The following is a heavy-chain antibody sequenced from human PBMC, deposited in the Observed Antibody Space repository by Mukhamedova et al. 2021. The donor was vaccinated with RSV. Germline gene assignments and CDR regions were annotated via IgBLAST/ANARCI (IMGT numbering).Heavy chain of an antibody. CDR2: ISNEGSNK. D-gene: IGHD4-23*01. V-gene: IGHV3-30-3*02. J-gene: IGHJ4*02. Sequence: VRQAPGKGLEWVAVISNEGSNKYYADSVKGRFTISRDNSKNTLYLQMNSLRADDTAVYYCAKEGTVAAYYFDYWGQGTLVTVSS. CDR3: AKEGTVAAYYFDY.